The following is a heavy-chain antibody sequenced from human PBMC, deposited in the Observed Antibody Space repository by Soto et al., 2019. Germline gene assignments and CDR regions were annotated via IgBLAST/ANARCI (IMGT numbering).Heavy chain of an antibody. V-gene: IGHV4-59*01. Sequence: SETLSLTCTVSGGSINDFYWSWIRQPPGKGLEWIGYIYYSGSTDYNPSLKGRVTISVDTSKNQFSLKLRSVTAADTAVYYCARGSGYDYDYWGQGTLVTVSS. D-gene: IGHD5-12*01. CDR3: ARGSGYDYDY. CDR2: IYYSGST. J-gene: IGHJ4*02. CDR1: GGSINDFY.